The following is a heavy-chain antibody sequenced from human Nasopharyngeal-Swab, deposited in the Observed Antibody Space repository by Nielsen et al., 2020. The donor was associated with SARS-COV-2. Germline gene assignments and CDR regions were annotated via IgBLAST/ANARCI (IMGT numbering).Heavy chain of an antibody. CDR3: ARDVGDLSVFFDF. Sequence: WIRQPPGKGLEWIGEIYHHGNTNYNPSLKSRVTISVDKSKSQFSLSLRSVTAADTAVYYCARDVGDLSVFFDFWGQGTPVTVSS. D-gene: IGHD4-17*01. J-gene: IGHJ4*02. V-gene: IGHV4-4*02. CDR2: IYHHGNT.